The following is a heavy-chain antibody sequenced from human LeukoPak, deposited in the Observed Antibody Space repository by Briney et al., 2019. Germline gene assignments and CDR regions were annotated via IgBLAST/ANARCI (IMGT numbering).Heavy chain of an antibody. D-gene: IGHD3-22*01. CDR2: ISAYNGNT. CDR1: GYTFTSYG. Sequence: GASVKVSCKASGYTFTSYGISWVRQAPGQGLEWMGWISAYNGNTNYAQKLQGRVTMTTDTSTSTAYMELRSLRSDDTAVYYCARDNGPPDRYYYDSSGPLDYWGQGTLVTVSS. J-gene: IGHJ4*02. CDR3: ARDNGPPDRYYYDSSGPLDY. V-gene: IGHV1-18*01.